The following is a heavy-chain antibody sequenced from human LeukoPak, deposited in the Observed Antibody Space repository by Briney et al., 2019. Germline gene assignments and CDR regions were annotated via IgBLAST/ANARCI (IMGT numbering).Heavy chain of an antibody. V-gene: IGHV3-33*08. J-gene: IGHJ4*02. D-gene: IGHD3-10*01. CDR2: IWYDGSNK. CDR1: GFTFSSYG. Sequence: GGSLRLSCAASGFTFSSYGMHWVRQAPGKGLEWVAVIWYDGSNKYYADSVKGRFTISRDNTKNTVDVQMNSLRAEDTAVYYCARRGDGKMFDYWGQGTLVTVSS. CDR3: ARRGDGKMFDY.